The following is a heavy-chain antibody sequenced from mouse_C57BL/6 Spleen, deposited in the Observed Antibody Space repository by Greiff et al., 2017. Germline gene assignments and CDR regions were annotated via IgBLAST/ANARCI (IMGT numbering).Heavy chain of an antibody. CDR2: INPSTGGT. CDR3: ARSAVTSYYFDY. Sequence: VQLQPSGPELVKPGASVKISCKASGYSFTGYYMNWVKQSPEKSLEWIGEINPSTGGTTYNQKFKAKATLTVDKSSSTAYMQLKSLTSEDSAVYYCARSAVTSYYFDYWGQGTTLTVSS. D-gene: IGHD2-2*01. V-gene: IGHV1-42*01. CDR1: GYSFTGYY. J-gene: IGHJ2*01.